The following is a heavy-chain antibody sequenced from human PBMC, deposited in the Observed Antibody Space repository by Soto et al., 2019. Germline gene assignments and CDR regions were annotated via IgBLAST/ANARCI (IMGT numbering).Heavy chain of an antibody. Sequence: TSETLSLSCTVAGGSSNSGGDCCSWIRQHPGKGLDWIGCISYGGSTSYNPSLKSRVTISVDTSKNQFSLKLSSVTAADTAVYYCARVAPYGMDVWGQGTTVTVSS. CDR1: GGSSNSGGDC. V-gene: IGHV4-30-4*01. J-gene: IGHJ6*02. CDR2: ISYGGST. CDR3: ARVAPYGMDV.